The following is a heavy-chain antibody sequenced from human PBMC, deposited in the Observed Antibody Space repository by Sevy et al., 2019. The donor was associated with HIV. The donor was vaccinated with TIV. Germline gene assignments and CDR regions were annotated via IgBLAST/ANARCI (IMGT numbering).Heavy chain of an antibody. D-gene: IGHD3-10*01. CDR3: ARLPSTVMFREKGY. Sequence: GGSLRLSCAASGFTFTNYAMNWVRQAPGKGLEWVSGISDSGDTTHYGESVKGRFTSSRANSKNTVSLQMSSLRAEDTAIYYCARLPSTVMFREKGYWGQGTRVTVSS. J-gene: IGHJ4*02. V-gene: IGHV3-23*01. CDR2: ISDSGDTT. CDR1: GFTFTNYA.